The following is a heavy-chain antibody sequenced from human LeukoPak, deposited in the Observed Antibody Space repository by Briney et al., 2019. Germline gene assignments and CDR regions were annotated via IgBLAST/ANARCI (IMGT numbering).Heavy chain of an antibody. V-gene: IGHV3-15*01. CDR2: IKSKTDGGTT. J-gene: IGHJ4*02. CDR1: GFTFSNAW. Sequence: MSGGSLRLSCAASGFTFSNAWMSWVRQAPGKGLEWVGRIKSKTDGGTTDYAAPVKGRFTISRDDSKNTLYLQMNSLKTEDTAVYYCTTCIAARAPLNDYWGQGTLVTVSS. CDR3: TTCIAARAPLNDY. D-gene: IGHD6-6*01.